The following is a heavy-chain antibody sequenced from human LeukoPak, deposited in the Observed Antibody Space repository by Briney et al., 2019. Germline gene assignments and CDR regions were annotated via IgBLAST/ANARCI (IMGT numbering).Heavy chain of an antibody. CDR3: AKDGSSSWYYYYYGMDV. J-gene: IGHJ6*02. V-gene: IGHV3-23*01. Sequence: PGGSLRLSCAASGFTFSSYAMTWVRQAPGKGLEWVSTISGSGGSTYSADSVKGRFTISRDNSKNTLYLQMSSLRAEDTAVYYCAKDGSSSWYYYYYGMDVWGQGTTVTVS. D-gene: IGHD6-13*01. CDR2: ISGSGGST. CDR1: GFTFSSYA.